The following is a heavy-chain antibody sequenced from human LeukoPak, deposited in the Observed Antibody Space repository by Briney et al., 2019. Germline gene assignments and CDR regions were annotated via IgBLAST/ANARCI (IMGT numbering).Heavy chain of an antibody. V-gene: IGHV4-59*08. D-gene: IGHD2-2*01. CDR1: GGSISSYY. CDR2: IYYSGST. J-gene: IGHJ3*02. CDR3: ARHERYCSSTSCSDAFDI. Sequence: SETLSLTCSVSGGSISSYYGSWIRQPPGKGLEWIGYIYYSGSTNYNPSLKSRVTISVDTSKNQFSLKLSSVTAADTAVYYCARHERYCSSTSCSDAFDIWGQGTMVTVSS.